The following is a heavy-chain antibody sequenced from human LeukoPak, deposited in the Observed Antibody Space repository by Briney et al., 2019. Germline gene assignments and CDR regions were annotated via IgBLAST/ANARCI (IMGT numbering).Heavy chain of an antibody. Sequence: ASVKVSCKASGYTFTGYYMHWVRQAPGQGLQWMGWIHPNSGGTNYAQKFQGRVTMTRDTSISTAYMELSRLLSGDTAVYYCARGKTMVYCGGDCYRFDNWGQGTLVTVSS. CDR3: ARGKTMVYCGGDCYRFDN. J-gene: IGHJ4*02. V-gene: IGHV1-2*02. D-gene: IGHD2-21*02. CDR1: GYTFTGYY. CDR2: IHPNSGGT.